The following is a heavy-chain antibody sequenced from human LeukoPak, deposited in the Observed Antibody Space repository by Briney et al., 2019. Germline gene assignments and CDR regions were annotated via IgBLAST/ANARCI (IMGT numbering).Heavy chain of an antibody. V-gene: IGHV3-7*01. D-gene: IGHD4-11*01. J-gene: IGHJ6*03. CDR2: IKQDGSEK. CDR3: ARVGVATTVHYYYYMDV. Sequence: GGSLRLSRAASGFTFSSYWMSWVRQAPGKGLEWVANIKQDGSEKYYVDSVKGRFTISRDNAKNSLYLQMNSLRAEDTAVYYCARVGVATTVHYYYYMDVWGKGTTVTVSS. CDR1: GFTFSSYW.